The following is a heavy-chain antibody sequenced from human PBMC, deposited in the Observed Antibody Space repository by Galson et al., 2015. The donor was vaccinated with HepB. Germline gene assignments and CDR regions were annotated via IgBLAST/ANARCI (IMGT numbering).Heavy chain of an antibody. Sequence: SLRLSCAASGFTFSSYAMSWVRQAPGKGLEWVSAISGSGGSTYYADSVKGRFTISRDNSKNTLYLQMNSLRAEDTAVYYCACWGNFGYYDSSGYYEPYYFDYWGQGTLVTVSS. CDR3: ACWGNFGYYDSSGYYEPYYFDY. CDR1: GFTFSSYA. D-gene: IGHD3-22*01. V-gene: IGHV3-23*01. CDR2: ISGSGGST. J-gene: IGHJ4*02.